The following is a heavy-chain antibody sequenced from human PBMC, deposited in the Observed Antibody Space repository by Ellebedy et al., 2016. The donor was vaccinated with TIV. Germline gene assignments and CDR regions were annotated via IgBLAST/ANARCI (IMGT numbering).Heavy chain of an antibody. CDR1: GFTVSRYF. Sequence: GGSLRLSCAASGFTVSRYFMSWVRQAPGKGLEWVSIIYRDGPTNYTDSVKGRFTISTDNSKNTVFLQMNSLRVEDTAVYYCARDPGGGGSYGDNWFDPWGQGNLVTVSS. D-gene: IGHD3-16*01. J-gene: IGHJ5*02. CDR3: ARDPGGGGSYGDNWFDP. V-gene: IGHV3-66*01. CDR2: IYRDGPT.